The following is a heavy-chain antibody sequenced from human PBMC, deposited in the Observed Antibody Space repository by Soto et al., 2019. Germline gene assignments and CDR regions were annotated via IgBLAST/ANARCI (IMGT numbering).Heavy chain of an antibody. Sequence: PGGSLRLSWAASGFTFRRFELHWVRQAPGKGLEWISYISRIGATAYYASSVEGRFTISRDNANNSVYLQMDSLRPEATALYYCTRAAWFPYLSFYWGRGALVTVSS. CDR2: ISRIGATA. V-gene: IGHV3-48*03. CDR3: TRAAWFPYLSFY. J-gene: IGHJ4*02. D-gene: IGHD3-10*01. CDR1: GFTFRRFE.